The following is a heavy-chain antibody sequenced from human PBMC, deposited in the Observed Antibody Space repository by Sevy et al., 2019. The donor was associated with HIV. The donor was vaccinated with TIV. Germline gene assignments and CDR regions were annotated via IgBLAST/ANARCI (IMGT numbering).Heavy chain of an antibody. CDR2: TSYDGSHK. CDR1: GFIFSNFA. CDR3: ARGENDDEFFQY. D-gene: IGHD1-26*01. V-gene: IGHV3-30*04. Sequence: GGSLRLSCTVSGFIFSNFAMHWLRQAPGKGLEWVAVTSYDGSHKYYADSVKGRFTVSRDNSRNILSLEMNSLRRGDTAVYYCARGENDDEFFQYWGQGTLVTVSS. J-gene: IGHJ1*01.